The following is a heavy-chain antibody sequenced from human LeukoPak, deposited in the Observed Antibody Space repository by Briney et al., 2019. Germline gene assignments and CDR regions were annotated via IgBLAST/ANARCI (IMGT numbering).Heavy chain of an antibody. J-gene: IGHJ5*02. V-gene: IGHV3-30*18. Sequence: GGSLRLSCAASGFTFSSYIMHWVRQAPGKGLEWVAVISHDGSNKHYADSVKGRFTISRDNSKNTLYLQMNSLRAEDTAVYYCAKDHRWELSSWGQGTLVTVSS. CDR3: AKDHRWELSS. D-gene: IGHD1-26*01. CDR1: GFTFSSYI. CDR2: ISHDGSNK.